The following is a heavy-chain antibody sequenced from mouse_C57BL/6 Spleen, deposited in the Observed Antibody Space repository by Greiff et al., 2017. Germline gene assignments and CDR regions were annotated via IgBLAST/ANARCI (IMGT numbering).Heavy chain of an antibody. CDR3: ARSDYYGISPWYFDV. J-gene: IGHJ1*03. D-gene: IGHD1-1*01. Sequence: VKVVESGPELVKPGASVKLSCKASGYTFTSYDINWVKQRPGQGLEWIGWIYPRDGSTKYNEKFKGKATLTVDTSSSTAYMELHSLTSEDSAVYFCARSDYYGISPWYFDVWGTGTTVTVSS. CDR1: GYTFTSYD. V-gene: IGHV1-85*01. CDR2: IYPRDGST.